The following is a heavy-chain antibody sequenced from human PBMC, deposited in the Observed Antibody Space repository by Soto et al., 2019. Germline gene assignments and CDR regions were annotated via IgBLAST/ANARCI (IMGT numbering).Heavy chain of an antibody. V-gene: IGHV6-1*01. J-gene: IGHJ5*02. CDR1: GDSVSSNSAA. D-gene: IGHD6-6*01. CDR2: TYYRSKWYN. CDR3: AREGYKKRYSSSSDVFDP. Sequence: SQTLSLTCAISGDSVSSNSAAWNWIRQSPSRGLEWLGRTYYRSKWYNDYAVSVKSRITINPDTSKNQFSLQLNSVTPEDTAVYYCAREGYKKRYSSSSDVFDPWGQGTLVTVSS.